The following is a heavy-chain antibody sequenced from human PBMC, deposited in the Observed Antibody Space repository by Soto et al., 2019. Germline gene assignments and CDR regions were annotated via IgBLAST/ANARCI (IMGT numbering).Heavy chain of an antibody. J-gene: IGHJ4*02. V-gene: IGHV3-30*18. Sequence: GGSLRLSCAASGFTFSSYGMHWVRQAPGKGLEWVVVISYDGSNKYYADSVKGRFTISRDNSKNTLYLQMNSLRAEDTAVYYCAKDHPRYCSGGSCYPFDYWGQGTLVTVSS. CDR3: AKDHPRYCSGGSCYPFDY. CDR1: GFTFSSYG. D-gene: IGHD2-15*01. CDR2: ISYDGSNK.